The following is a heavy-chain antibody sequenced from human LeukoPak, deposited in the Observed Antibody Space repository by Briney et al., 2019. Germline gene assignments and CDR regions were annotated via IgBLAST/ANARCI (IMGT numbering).Heavy chain of an antibody. CDR1: GGSISSGGYY. D-gene: IGHD3-16*01. V-gene: IGHV4-30-2*01. Sequence: SETLSLTCTVSGGSISSGGYYWSWIRQPPGKGLEWIGYIYHSGSTYYNPSLKSRVTISVDTSKNQFSLKLSSVTAADTAVYYCAREGGGGGFGYWGQGTLVTVSS. CDR2: IYHSGST. J-gene: IGHJ4*02. CDR3: AREGGGGGFGY.